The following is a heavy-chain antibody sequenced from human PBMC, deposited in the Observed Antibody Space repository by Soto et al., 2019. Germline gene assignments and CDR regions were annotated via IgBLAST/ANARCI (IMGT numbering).Heavy chain of an antibody. CDR1: GYTFASYY. Sequence: QVQLVQSGAEVKKPGASVKVSCKASGYTFASYYMHWVRQAPGQGLEWMGIINPSGGSTSYAQKFQGRVTMTRDTSTSTVYMELSSLRSEDTAVYYCARENYGDYPLRWFDPWGQGTLVTVSS. D-gene: IGHD4-17*01. V-gene: IGHV1-46*01. CDR3: ARENYGDYPLRWFDP. CDR2: INPSGGST. J-gene: IGHJ5*02.